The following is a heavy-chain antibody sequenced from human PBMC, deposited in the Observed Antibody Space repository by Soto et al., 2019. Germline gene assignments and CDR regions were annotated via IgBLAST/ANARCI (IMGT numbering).Heavy chain of an antibody. J-gene: IGHJ6*02. Sequence: ASVKVSCKASGYTFRNYGISWVRQFPGQGLEWMAWISAYNGNTFYAQKVQDRVTMTTDKSTSTAYMELRSLTSDDTAVYYCARARPLWELVPGGYYYYGMDVWRRRTTGTV. CDR3: ARARPLWELVPGGYYYYGMDV. CDR1: GYTFRNYG. V-gene: IGHV1-18*01. D-gene: IGHD1-26*01. CDR2: ISAYNGNT.